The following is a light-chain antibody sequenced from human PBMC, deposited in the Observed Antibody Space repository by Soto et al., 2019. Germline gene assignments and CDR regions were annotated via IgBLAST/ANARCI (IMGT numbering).Light chain of an antibody. CDR2: GAS. CDR1: QSVSSGY. Sequence: EIVLTQSPGTLSLSPGERATLSCRASQSVSSGYLAWYKQKPGQAPRILIYGASSRDTGIPDRFSGSGSVTDFTLTISRLEPEDFAVYYCQQYGSLPGTFGQGTKVEIK. J-gene: IGKJ1*01. V-gene: IGKV3-20*01. CDR3: QQYGSLPGT.